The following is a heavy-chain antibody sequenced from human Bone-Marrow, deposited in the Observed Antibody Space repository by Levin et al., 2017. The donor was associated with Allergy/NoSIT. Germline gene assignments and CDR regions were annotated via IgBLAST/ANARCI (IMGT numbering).Heavy chain of an antibody. J-gene: IGHJ6*03. CDR3: ARSGRAADSYYSYMDV. CDR2: MKEDGSEN. V-gene: IGHV3-7*01. CDR1: GFTFSSFW. Sequence: GGSLRLSCAASGFTFSSFWMSWVRQAPGKGLEWVASMKEDGSENFYVDSVKGRFTISRDNAKNSLYLQMNGLRTEDTAVYYCARSGRAADSYYSYMDVWGKGTTVTVSS. D-gene: IGHD2-15*01.